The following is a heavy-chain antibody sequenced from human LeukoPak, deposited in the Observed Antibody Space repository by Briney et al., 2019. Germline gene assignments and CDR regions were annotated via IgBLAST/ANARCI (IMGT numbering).Heavy chain of an antibody. V-gene: IGHV3-53*01. D-gene: IGHD1-1*01. J-gene: IGHJ4*02. CDR1: GFTVSSNY. Sequence: GGSLRLSCAASGFTVSSNYMGWVRQAPGKGLEYVSVIYSGGNTYYAGSVKGRFTISRDNSKNTVYLQMNSLRAEDTAVFYCARLVATTSRLYFDYWGQGNLVTVSS. CDR2: IYSGGNT. CDR3: ARLVATTSRLYFDY.